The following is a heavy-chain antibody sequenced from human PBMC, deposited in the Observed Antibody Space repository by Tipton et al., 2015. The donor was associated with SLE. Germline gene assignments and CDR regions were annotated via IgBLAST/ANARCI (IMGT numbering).Heavy chain of an antibody. CDR2: IISNGFQT. V-gene: IGHV3-64*02. CDR3: ARDPVGEDSFAAGAFDI. Sequence: SLRLSYAASGFTFNTFSMHWVRQAPGKGLEYVAGIISNGFQTFYGDSVKGRFTISRDNSKNTPYLQMNSLRVEDTAVYFCARDPVGEDSFAAGAFDIWGQGTLVTVSS. J-gene: IGHJ3*02. D-gene: IGHD3-10*01. CDR1: GFTFNTFS.